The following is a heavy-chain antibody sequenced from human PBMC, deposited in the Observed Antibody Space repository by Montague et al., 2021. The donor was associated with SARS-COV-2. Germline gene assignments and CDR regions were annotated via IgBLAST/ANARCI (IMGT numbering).Heavy chain of an antibody. J-gene: IGHJ6*02. CDR1: GGSISSSSYY. Sequence: SETLSLTCSVSGGSISSSSYYWGWIRQPPGKGLEWIGSIYYSGSTYYNPSLKSRVTISVDTSKNQFSLKLSSVTAADTAMYYCARLMTTVSYYYGMDVWGQGTTVTVSS. V-gene: IGHV4-39*01. CDR3: ARLMTTVSYYYGMDV. CDR2: IYYSGST. D-gene: IGHD4-17*01.